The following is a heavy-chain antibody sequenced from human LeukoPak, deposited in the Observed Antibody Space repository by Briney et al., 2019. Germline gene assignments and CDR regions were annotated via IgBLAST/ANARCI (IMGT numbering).Heavy chain of an antibody. V-gene: IGHV3-43*02. CDR1: GFTFHNYA. J-gene: IGHJ6*02. CDR3: AKADTGDVRGVNTGVYYYYYGMDV. D-gene: IGHD3-10*02. Sequence: GGSLRLSCAASGFTFHNYAMHWVRQAPGKGLEWVSLISGDGGSTYYADSVKGRFTISRDNSKNSLYLQMNSLRTEDTALYYCAKADTGDVRGVNTGVYYYYYGMDVWGQGTTVTVSS. CDR2: ISGDGGST.